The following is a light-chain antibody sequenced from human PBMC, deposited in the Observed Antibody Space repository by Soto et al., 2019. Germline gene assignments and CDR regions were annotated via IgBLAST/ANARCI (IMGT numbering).Light chain of an antibody. CDR2: EVI. Sequence: QAVVTQPASVSGSPGQSITISCTATSSDVGAYNFVSWYQQHPGKAPKLMLYEVINRPSGVSNRFSGSKSGNTASLIISGLQAEDEADYYCSSYTSSSTLVFGGGTKVTVL. CDR3: SSYTSSSTLV. J-gene: IGLJ2*01. CDR1: SSDVGAYNF. V-gene: IGLV2-14*01.